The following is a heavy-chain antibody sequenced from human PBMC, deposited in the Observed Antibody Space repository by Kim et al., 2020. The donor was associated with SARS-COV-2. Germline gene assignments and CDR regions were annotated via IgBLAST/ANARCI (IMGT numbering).Heavy chain of an antibody. J-gene: IGHJ5*02. D-gene: IGHD3-10*01. V-gene: IGHV3-21*01. Sequence: SVKGRFTISRDKAKNSLYMQRNRLRAEDTAVYYCARDGYYGSGRMSGFDPWGQGTLVTVSS. CDR3: ARDGYYGSGRMSGFDP.